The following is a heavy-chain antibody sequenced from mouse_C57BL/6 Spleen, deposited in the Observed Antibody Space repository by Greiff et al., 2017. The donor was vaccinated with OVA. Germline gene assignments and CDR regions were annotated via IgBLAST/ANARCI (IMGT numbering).Heavy chain of an antibody. J-gene: IGHJ4*01. V-gene: IGHV7-3*01. Sequence: EVKLMESGGGLVQPGGSLSLSCAASGFTFTDYYMSWVRQPPGKALEWLGFIRNKANGYTTEYSASVKGRFTISRDNSQSILYLQMNALRAEDSATYYCARSELGPYAMDYWGQGTSVTVSS. CDR1: GFTFTDYY. CDR3: ARSELGPYAMDY. CDR2: IRNKANGYTT. D-gene: IGHD4-1*01.